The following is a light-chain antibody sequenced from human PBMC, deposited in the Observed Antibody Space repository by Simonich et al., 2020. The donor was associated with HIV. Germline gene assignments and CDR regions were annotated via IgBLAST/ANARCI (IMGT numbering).Light chain of an antibody. CDR3: QQYNSYSYT. CDR1: QSINTW. J-gene: IGKJ2*01. CDR2: AAS. V-gene: IGKV1-5*01. Sequence: DIQMTQSPSTLSASVGDRVTITCRARQSINTWLAWYQQQPVKAPKLLIYAASSLQSGVPSRFSGSGSGTDFTLTISSLQPEDFATYYCQQYNSYSYTFGQGTKLEIK.